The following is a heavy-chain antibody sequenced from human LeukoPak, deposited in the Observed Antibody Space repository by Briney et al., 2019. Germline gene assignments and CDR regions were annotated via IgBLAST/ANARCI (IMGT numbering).Heavy chain of an antibody. CDR3: ARSSSASSVVSP. V-gene: IGHV4-59*08. J-gene: IGHJ5*02. Sequence: SQTLSLTCTVSGGSISSYYWSWIRQPPGKGLEWIGYIYYSGSTNYNPSLKSRVTISVDTSKNQFSLKRSSVTAADTAVYYCARSSSASSVVSPWGQGTLVTVSS. D-gene: IGHD6-6*01. CDR1: GGSISSYY. CDR2: IYYSGST.